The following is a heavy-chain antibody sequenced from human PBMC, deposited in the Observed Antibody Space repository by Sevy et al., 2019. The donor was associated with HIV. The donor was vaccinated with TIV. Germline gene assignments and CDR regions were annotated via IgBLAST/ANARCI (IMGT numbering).Heavy chain of an antibody. CDR3: ARDRVGGDIPGFDP. Sequence: SETLSLTCAVSGYSISSGYYWGWIRQPPGKGLEWIGSIYHSGSTYYNPSLKSRVTISVDTTKNQFSLKLSSVTAADTAVYYCARDRVGGDIPGFDPWGQGTLVTVSS. V-gene: IGHV4-38-2*02. D-gene: IGHD3-16*02. CDR1: GYSISSGYY. CDR2: IYHSGST. J-gene: IGHJ5*02.